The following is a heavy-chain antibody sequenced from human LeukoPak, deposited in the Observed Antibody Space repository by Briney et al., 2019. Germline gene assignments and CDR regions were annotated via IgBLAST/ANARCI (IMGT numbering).Heavy chain of an antibody. CDR3: ASERYNWNYAFDY. V-gene: IGHV3-21*01. CDR1: GFTFSSSS. J-gene: IGHJ4*02. Sequence: GGSLRLSCAASGFTFSSSSMNWVRQAPGKGLEWVSSISSGSSYIYYADPLKGRFTVSRDNAKNSLYLQMNSLRAEDTAVYYCASERYNWNYAFDYWGQGILVTVPS. CDR2: ISSGSSYI. D-gene: IGHD1-7*01.